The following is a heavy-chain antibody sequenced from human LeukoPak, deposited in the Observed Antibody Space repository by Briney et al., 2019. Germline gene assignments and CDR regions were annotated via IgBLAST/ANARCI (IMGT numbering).Heavy chain of an antibody. CDR3: ARGARRGGSYYFEY. J-gene: IGHJ4*02. CDR1: AASINKGSYY. V-gene: IGHV4-61*02. D-gene: IGHD1-26*01. CDR2: IYGSGTT. Sequence: SQSLSPTCTVSAASINKGSYYCSWIRQPAGSGLEGIGRIYGSGTTNFNPSLKSLATISIDTYKNQFSLKMSSVTAADTAVYYCARGARRGGSYYFEYWGQGTLVTVSS.